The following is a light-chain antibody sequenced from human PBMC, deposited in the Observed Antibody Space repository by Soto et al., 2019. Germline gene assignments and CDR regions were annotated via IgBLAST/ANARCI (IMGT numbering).Light chain of an antibody. CDR1: SSDVGSYFY. J-gene: IGLJ2*01. Sequence: QSALTQPPSASGSPGQSVTISCAGTSSDVGSYFYVSWYQQHPGKAPKLMIYEVTKWSSGVPDRFSGSKSGNTASLTVSGLQVEDEADYFCSIYAGGNSVIFGGGTKLTVL. CDR2: EVT. V-gene: IGLV2-8*01. CDR3: SIYAGGNSVI.